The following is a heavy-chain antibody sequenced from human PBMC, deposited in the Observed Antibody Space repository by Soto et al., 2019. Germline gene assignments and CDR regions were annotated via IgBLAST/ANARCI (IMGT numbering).Heavy chain of an antibody. D-gene: IGHD3-10*01. Sequence: QVQLVQSEAEVKRPGSSVKVSCKASGGTFSSYPISWVRQAPGQGLEWMGGTNGNLGTGNYAQKFRGRLTITTDISTTTAYMELSSLTSEDTAVYYCARRDSHGFFRYFDNWGQGTLVTVSS. J-gene: IGHJ4*02. CDR1: GGTFSSYP. V-gene: IGHV1-69*06. CDR2: TNGNLGTG. CDR3: ARRDSHGFFRYFDN.